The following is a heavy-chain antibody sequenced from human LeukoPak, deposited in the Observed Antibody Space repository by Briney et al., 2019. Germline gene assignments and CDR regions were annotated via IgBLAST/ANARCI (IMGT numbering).Heavy chain of an antibody. Sequence: ASVKVSCKASGYTFTSYGISWGRQAPGQGVEGMGWISAYNGNTNYAQKLQGRVTMTTDTSTSTAYMELRSLRSDDTAVYYCARGARMTTVTAADYWGQGTLVAVSS. CDR1: GYTFTSYG. CDR2: ISAYNGNT. J-gene: IGHJ4*02. V-gene: IGHV1-18*01. CDR3: ARGARMTTVTAADY. D-gene: IGHD4-17*01.